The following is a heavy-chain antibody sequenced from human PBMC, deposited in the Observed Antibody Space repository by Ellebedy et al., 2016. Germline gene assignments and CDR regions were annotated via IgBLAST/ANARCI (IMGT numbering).Heavy chain of an antibody. CDR2: ISGGGDST. V-gene: IGHV3-23*01. D-gene: IGHD4-23*01. Sequence: GESLKISXAASGFTFNNFFMSWVRKDPGKGLEWVSTISGGGDSTYLADSVKGRFTISRDNSKSTLYLQMNNLRVEDTALYYCAGEPGYGAHSNAFDVWGQGTMVTVS. J-gene: IGHJ3*01. CDR3: AGEPGYGAHSNAFDV. CDR1: GFTFNNFF.